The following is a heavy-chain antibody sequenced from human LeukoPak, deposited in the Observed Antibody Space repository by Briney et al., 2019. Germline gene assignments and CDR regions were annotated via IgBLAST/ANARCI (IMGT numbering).Heavy chain of an antibody. J-gene: IGHJ4*02. V-gene: IGHV3-53*01. CDR3: ARGFDFDY. CDR2: IFTSGGT. CDR1: GFTVSSNY. Sequence: GGSLRLSCVASGFTVSSNYMSWVRQAPGKGLEWVSVIFTSGGTYYADSVKGRFTISRDNSKNTLYLQMNSLRAEDTAVYYCARGFDFDYWGQGTLVTVSS.